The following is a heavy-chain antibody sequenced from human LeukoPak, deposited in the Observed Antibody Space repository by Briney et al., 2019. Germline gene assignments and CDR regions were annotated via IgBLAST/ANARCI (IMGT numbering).Heavy chain of an antibody. CDR3: ARSTTVVNLDY. Sequence: PGGSLRLSCAASGFIFSNYGMHWVRQAPGKGLEWVAVISSDGSKKYIADSVKGRFTISRDNSKNTLYLQMNSLRAEDTAVYYCARSTTVVNLDYWGQGTLVTVSS. CDR1: GFIFSNYG. CDR2: ISSDGSKK. D-gene: IGHD4-23*01. J-gene: IGHJ4*02. V-gene: IGHV3-30*03.